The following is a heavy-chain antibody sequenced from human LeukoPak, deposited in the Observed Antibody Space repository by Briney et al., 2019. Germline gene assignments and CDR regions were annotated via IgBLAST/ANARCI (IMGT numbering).Heavy chain of an antibody. CDR1: GVTVSSNY. V-gene: IGHV3-53*01. CDR3: ARDRVLWFGELPNYGMDV. J-gene: IGHJ6*02. Sequence: GGSLRLSCAASGVTVSSNYMSWVRQAPGKGLEWVSVIYSGGSTYYADSVKGRFTISRDNSKNTLYLQMNSLRAEDTAVYYCARDRVLWFGELPNYGMDVWGQGTTVTVSS. D-gene: IGHD3-10*01. CDR2: IYSGGST.